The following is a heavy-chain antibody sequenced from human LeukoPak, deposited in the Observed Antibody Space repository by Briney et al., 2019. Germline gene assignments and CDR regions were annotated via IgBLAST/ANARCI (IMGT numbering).Heavy chain of an antibody. Sequence: GGSLRLSCAASGFTFSSYAMHWVRQAPGKGLEWVAVISYDGSNKYYADSVKGRFTISRDNSKNTLYLQMNSLRAEDTAVYYCAKDQGYPWGQGTLVTVSS. CDR2: ISYDGSNK. J-gene: IGHJ5*02. V-gene: IGHV3-30*18. CDR1: GFTFSSYA. CDR3: AKDQGYP.